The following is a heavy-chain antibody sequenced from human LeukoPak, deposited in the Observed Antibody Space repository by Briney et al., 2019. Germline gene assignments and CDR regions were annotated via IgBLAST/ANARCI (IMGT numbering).Heavy chain of an antibody. V-gene: IGHV3-11*06. CDR1: EFTFSDFY. Sequence: PGGSLSLSCAASEFTFSDFYMTWIRQAPGKGLEWVSYISSSSTFTNYADSVKGRFTISRDNAKNSLYLQMNSLRAEDTAMYYCATTSTVTPLWYFDLWGRGTLVTVSS. J-gene: IGHJ2*01. D-gene: IGHD4-17*01. CDR3: ATTSTVTPLWYFDL. CDR2: ISSSSTFT.